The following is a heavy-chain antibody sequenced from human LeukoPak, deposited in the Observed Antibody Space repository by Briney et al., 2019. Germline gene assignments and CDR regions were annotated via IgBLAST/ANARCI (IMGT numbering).Heavy chain of an antibody. J-gene: IGHJ3*02. CDR2: ISTSVSTI. Sequence: PEGSLRLSCAASGFAFSSYEMNWVRQAPGKGLEWVSYISTSVSTIYYGDSVKGRFTISRDNAKNSLFLQMNILRAEDTAVYHCARGSDYGVGAFDIWGQGTMVTVSS. D-gene: IGHD4-17*01. V-gene: IGHV3-48*03. CDR1: GFAFSSYE. CDR3: ARGSDYGVGAFDI.